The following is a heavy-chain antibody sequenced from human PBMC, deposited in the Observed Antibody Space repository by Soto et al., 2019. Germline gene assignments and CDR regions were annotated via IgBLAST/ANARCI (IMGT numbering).Heavy chain of an antibody. CDR3: ARAFYYYTNNDVFDI. Sequence: QVQLVQSGAEVKKPGASVKVSCKASGYTFTSYPMHWVRQAPGQRLEWMGWINDGNGNTKYSQMFQGRGTINRDTSASTVYMELSSLRSEDTAVYYCARAFYYYTNNDVFDIWGQGTMVTVSS. CDR1: GYTFTSYP. D-gene: IGHD2-8*01. CDR2: INDGNGNT. V-gene: IGHV1-3*01. J-gene: IGHJ3*02.